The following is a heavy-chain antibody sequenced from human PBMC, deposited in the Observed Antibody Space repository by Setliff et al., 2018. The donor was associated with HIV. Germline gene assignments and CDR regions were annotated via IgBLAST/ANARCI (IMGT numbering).Heavy chain of an antibody. CDR3: ARNRGIAALSYYYYYMVV. D-gene: IGHD6-25*01. Sequence: PSETLSLTCTVSGGSISSGSYYWSWIRQPAGKGLEWIGHIYTSGSTNYNPSLKSRVTISVDTSKNQFSLKLSSVTAADTAVYYCARNRGIAALSYYYYYMVVWGKGTTVTVSS. J-gene: IGHJ6*03. CDR1: GGSISSGSYY. V-gene: IGHV4-61*09. CDR2: IYTSGST.